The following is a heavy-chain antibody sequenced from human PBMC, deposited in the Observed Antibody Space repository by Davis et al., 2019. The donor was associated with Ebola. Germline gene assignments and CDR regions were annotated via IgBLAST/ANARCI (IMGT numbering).Heavy chain of an antibody. CDR3: ARELRSSWDYFYYGMDV. D-gene: IGHD6-13*01. CDR1: GFTFTSYW. J-gene: IGHJ6*04. CDR2: IKEDGGEK. V-gene: IGHV3-7*01. Sequence: GESLKISCAASGFTFTSYWMSWVRQAPGKGLEWVANIKEDGGEKYYVDSVKGRFTVSRDNVKKSLYLQMNSLRAEDTAVYYCARELRSSWDYFYYGMDVWGKGTTVTVSS.